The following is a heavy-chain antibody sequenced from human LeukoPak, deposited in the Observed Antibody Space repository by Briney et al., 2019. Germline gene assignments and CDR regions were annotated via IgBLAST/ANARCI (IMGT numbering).Heavy chain of an antibody. J-gene: IGHJ3*01. Sequence: GESLKISCKTSGYSFTTYWIDWVRQMPGKGLEWMGIIYPGDSDTTYSPSFQGQVTISADKSISTAYLQWTSLKASDTAMYYCATQGTLTPHNAFDVWGQGTMVTVSS. CDR1: GYSFTTYW. CDR3: ATQGTLTPHNAFDV. V-gene: IGHV5-51*01. CDR2: IYPGDSDT. D-gene: IGHD2-15*01.